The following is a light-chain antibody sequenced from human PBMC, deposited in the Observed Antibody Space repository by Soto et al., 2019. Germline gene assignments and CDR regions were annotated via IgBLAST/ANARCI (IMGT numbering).Light chain of an antibody. CDR1: SSDVGGYNY. J-gene: IGLJ2*01. Sequence: QSVLTQPPSASGSPGQSVTISCTGTSSDVGGYNYVSWYQQHPGKAPKLMIYEVSKRPSGVPDRFSGSKSGNTASLTVSGLQAEEEADYYCSSYAGSNNSNVVFGGGTKLTVL. V-gene: IGLV2-8*01. CDR3: SSYAGSNNSNVV. CDR2: EVS.